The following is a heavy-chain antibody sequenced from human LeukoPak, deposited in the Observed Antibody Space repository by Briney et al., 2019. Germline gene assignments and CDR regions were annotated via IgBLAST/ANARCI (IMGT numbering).Heavy chain of an antibody. J-gene: IGHJ5*02. Sequence: GRSLRLSCAASGFTFSSYGMHWVRQAPGKGLEWVAVIWYDGSNKYYADSVKGRFTISRDNSKNTLYLQMNSLRAEDTAVYYCARGRCSGGSCYSGHWFDPWGQGTLVTVSS. CDR2: IWYDGSNK. D-gene: IGHD2-15*01. V-gene: IGHV3-33*01. CDR3: ARGRCSGGSCYSGHWFDP. CDR1: GFTFSSYG.